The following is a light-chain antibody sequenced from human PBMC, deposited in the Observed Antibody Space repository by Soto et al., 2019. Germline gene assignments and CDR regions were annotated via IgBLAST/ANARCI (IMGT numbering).Light chain of an antibody. CDR3: QQYDNYPLT. Sequence: DIQMTQSPATLSASVGDRVTITCRASQSVRSWLAWYQQKPGTASKLLIFDASRLESGFPSRFSGSASGTEFTLTISSLQPDDFATNYCQQYDNYPLTFGGGTKVEIK. CDR1: QSVRSW. J-gene: IGKJ4*01. CDR2: DAS. V-gene: IGKV1-5*01.